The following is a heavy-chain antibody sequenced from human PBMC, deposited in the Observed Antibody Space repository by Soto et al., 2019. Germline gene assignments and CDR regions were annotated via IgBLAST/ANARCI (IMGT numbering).Heavy chain of an antibody. D-gene: IGHD4-17*01. CDR2: INHSGST. Sequence: SETLSLTCAVYGGSFSGYYWSWIRQPPGKGLEWIGEINHSGSTNYNPSLKSRVTISVDTSKNQFSLKLSSVTAADTAVYYCARGSGDYGDYYYYYYMDVWGKGTTVTVSS. J-gene: IGHJ6*03. CDR3: ARGSGDYGDYYYYYYMDV. V-gene: IGHV4-34*01. CDR1: GGSFSGYY.